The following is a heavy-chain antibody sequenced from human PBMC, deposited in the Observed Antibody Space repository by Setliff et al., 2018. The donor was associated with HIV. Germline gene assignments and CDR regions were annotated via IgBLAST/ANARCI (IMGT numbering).Heavy chain of an antibody. CDR2: IIPIYGTP. Sequence: ASVKVSCKASGGTFSSYSINWVRQAPGQGLEWMGGIIPIYGTPIYAQKFQGRVTITADESTSTAYMELSSLRSEDTAVYYCARARGRLSDFDIWGQGTMVTVSS. CDR1: GGTFSSYS. CDR3: ARARGRLSDFDI. D-gene: IGHD3-10*01. V-gene: IGHV1-69*13. J-gene: IGHJ3*02.